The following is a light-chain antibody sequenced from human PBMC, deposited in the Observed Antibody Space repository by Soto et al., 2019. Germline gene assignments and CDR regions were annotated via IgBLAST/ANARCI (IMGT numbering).Light chain of an antibody. CDR3: CAYADAYYV. CDR1: RSDVGSYKD. CDR2: DVS. J-gene: IGLJ1*01. Sequence: QSALTQPRSVSGSPGQSVTISCTGTRSDVGSYKDVSWYQHHPGKVPKLMIYDVSERPSGVPDRFSGSKSGNTASPTIAGLPAEDEALYYGCAYADAYYVFGTGTKVTVL. V-gene: IGLV2-11*01.